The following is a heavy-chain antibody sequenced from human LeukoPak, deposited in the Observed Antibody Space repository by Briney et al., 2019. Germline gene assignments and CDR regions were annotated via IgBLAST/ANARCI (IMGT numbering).Heavy chain of an antibody. Sequence: ASVKVSCKASGYAFTRHYMHWVRQAPGQGLEWMGWINPNSGGTNYAQKFQGRVTMTRDTSISTAYMELSRLRSDDTAVYYCARAYCSGGSCRSYYYYMDVWGKGTTVTVSS. V-gene: IGHV1-2*02. J-gene: IGHJ6*03. CDR2: INPNSGGT. CDR1: GYAFTRHY. CDR3: ARAYCSGGSCRSYYYYMDV. D-gene: IGHD2-15*01.